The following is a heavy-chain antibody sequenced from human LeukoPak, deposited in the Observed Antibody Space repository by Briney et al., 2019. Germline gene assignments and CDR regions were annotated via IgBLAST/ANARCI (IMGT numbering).Heavy chain of an antibody. V-gene: IGHV3-7*01. CDR3: ASGWGDCSCVSCYTGGDVFDL. J-gene: IGHJ3*01. CDR2: IKQDGSEK. CDR1: GFSFSNYW. Sequence: GGSLRLSCAVSGFSFSNYWMSWVRQAPGEGLEWVANIKQDGSEKYYVDSVKGRFTISRDNAKSSLYLQMNSLRAEDTALYYCASGWGDCSCVSCYTGGDVFDLWGQGTMVTVSS. D-gene: IGHD2-2*02.